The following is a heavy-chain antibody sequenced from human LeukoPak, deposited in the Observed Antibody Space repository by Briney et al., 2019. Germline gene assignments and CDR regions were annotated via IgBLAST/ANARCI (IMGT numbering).Heavy chain of an antibody. Sequence: PGGSLRLSCAVSGFAFSSYNLNWVRQAPGKGMEWVSSISSSGSFIFYADSVKGRFTISRDNAQNSLYLQMNSLRVEDTAVYYCARGWELLMWGQGTLVTVSS. J-gene: IGHJ4*02. CDR1: GFAFSSYN. V-gene: IGHV3-21*01. CDR3: ARGWELLM. CDR2: ISSSGSFI. D-gene: IGHD1-26*01.